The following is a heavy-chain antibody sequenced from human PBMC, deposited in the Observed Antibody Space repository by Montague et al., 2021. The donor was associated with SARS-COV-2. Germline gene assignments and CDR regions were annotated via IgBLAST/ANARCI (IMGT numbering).Heavy chain of an antibody. CDR1: GFTFSNYW. CDR3: ARSLFSSGSF. CDR2: IKPDGSGQ. V-gene: IGHV3-7*01. Sequence: SLRLSCAASGFTFSNYWMNWARQAPWKGLEWVASIKPDGSGQNYVDSVKGRFTISRDNAKKSLYLQMNSLRVDDTAVYYCARSLFSSGSFWGQGTLVTVSS. D-gene: IGHD3-10*01. J-gene: IGHJ4*02.